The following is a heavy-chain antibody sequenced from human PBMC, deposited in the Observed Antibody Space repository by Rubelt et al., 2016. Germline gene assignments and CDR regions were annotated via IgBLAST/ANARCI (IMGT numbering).Heavy chain of an antibody. CDR2: INTNTERR. V-gene: IGHV7-4-1*02. CDR3: AIGLDLKYWDFDV. D-gene: IGHD6-19*01. Sequence: QAQLVQSGSELRKPGASVKVSCKASGYNFISYVIHWVRQAPGQGLEWMGWINTNTERRMYAQECYVGLGVAVDSSVSTAYVGISSLNAEDSGVYYCAIGLDLKYWDFDVWGRGTQLSVSS. J-gene: IGHJ2*01. CDR1: GYNFISYV.